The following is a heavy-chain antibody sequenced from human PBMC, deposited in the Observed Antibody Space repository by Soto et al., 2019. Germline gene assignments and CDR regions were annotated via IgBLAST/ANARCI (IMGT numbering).Heavy chain of an antibody. D-gene: IGHD3-10*01. CDR3: ASQLGGSGIRGMDV. CDR2: IDPSDSYT. V-gene: IGHV5-10-1*01. J-gene: IGHJ6*02. Sequence: GESLKISCKGSGYSFASYWISWVRQMPGKGLEWMGRIDPSDSYTNYSPSFQGHVTISADKSISTAYLQWSSLKASDTAMYYCASQLGGSGIRGMDVWGQGTTVTVSS. CDR1: GYSFASYW.